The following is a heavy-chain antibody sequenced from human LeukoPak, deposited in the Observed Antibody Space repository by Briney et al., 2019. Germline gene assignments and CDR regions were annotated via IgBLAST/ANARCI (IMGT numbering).Heavy chain of an antibody. CDR2: IYTSVST. V-gene: IGHV4-4*07. Sequence: SETLSLTCTVSGGSISICYWSWIRQPAGKGLEWIGRIYTSVSTNYNPSLKSRVTMSVDTSKNQFSLKLSSVTAADTAVYYCAGYNYDFWSGYSWFDPWGQGTLVTVSS. D-gene: IGHD3-3*01. CDR1: GGSISICY. CDR3: AGYNYDFWSGYSWFDP. J-gene: IGHJ5*02.